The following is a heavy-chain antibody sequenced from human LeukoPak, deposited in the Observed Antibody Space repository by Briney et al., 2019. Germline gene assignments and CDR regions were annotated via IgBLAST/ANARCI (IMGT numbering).Heavy chain of an antibody. CDR2: VSGSGSST. CDR3: AKDTIDYYDNSGYYRG. J-gene: IGHJ4*02. CDR1: GFTFSSYA. D-gene: IGHD3-22*01. Sequence: PGGSLRLSCAASGFTFSSYAISWVRQAPGKGLEWVSGVSGSGSSTYYADSVKGRFTVSRDNSKDTLYLQMNSLRAEDTAVYYCAKDTIDYYDNSGYYRGWGQGTLVTVSS. V-gene: IGHV3-23*01.